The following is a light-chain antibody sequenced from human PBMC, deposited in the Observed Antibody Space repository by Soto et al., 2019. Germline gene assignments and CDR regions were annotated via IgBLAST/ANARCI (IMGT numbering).Light chain of an antibody. V-gene: IGLV2-14*01. CDR2: EVI. Sequence: QSVLTQPASVSGSPGQSITISCTGTSNDVGGYNYVSWYQQHPGRAPKLMIYEVISRPSGVSNRFSGSKAGNTASLTISGLQAEDEADYYCSSYISSSSYILFGGGTKLTVL. CDR3: SSYISSSSYIL. J-gene: IGLJ2*01. CDR1: SNDVGGYNY.